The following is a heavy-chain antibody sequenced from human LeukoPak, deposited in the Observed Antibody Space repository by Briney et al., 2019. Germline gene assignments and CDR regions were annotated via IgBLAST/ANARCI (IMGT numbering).Heavy chain of an antibody. V-gene: IGHV4-34*01. Sequence: SETLSLTCAVYGGSFSGYYWSWIRQPPGKGLEWIGEINHSGSTNYNPSLKSRVTISVDTSKNQFSLKLSSVTAADTAVYYCARDKRSAVVVTAIEKYDAFDIWGQGTMVTVSS. CDR3: ARDKRSAVVVTAIEKYDAFDI. D-gene: IGHD2-21*02. J-gene: IGHJ3*02. CDR1: GGSFSGYY. CDR2: INHSGST.